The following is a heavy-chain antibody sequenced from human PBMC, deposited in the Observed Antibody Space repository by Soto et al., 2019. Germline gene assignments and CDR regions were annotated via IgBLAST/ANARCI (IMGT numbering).Heavy chain of an antibody. Sequence: PSETLSLTCAVSGYSISSGYYWGWIRQPPGKGLEWIGSIYHSGSTYYNPSLKSRVTISVDTSKNQFSLKLSSVTAADTAVYYCARDDRDSSSPAFDYWGQGTLVTVS. D-gene: IGHD6-6*01. CDR3: ARDDRDSSSPAFDY. CDR1: GYSISSGYY. V-gene: IGHV4-38-2*02. CDR2: IYHSGST. J-gene: IGHJ4*02.